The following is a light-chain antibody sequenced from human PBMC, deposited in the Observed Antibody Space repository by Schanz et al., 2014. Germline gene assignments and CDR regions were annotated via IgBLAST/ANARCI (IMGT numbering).Light chain of an antibody. J-gene: IGKJ4*01. CDR1: QGISTY. CDR3: QKYNSAPPLT. V-gene: IGKV1-27*01. CDR2: AAS. Sequence: DIQMTQSPSSLSASVGDRVTITCRASQGISTYLAWYQQKPGKVPKLLIYAASTLQSGVPSRFSGSGSGIDFTLTISSLQPEDVATYDRQKYNSAPPLTFGGGTKVKIE.